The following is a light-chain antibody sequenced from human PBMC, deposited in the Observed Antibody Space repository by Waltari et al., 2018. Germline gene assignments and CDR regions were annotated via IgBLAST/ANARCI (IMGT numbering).Light chain of an antibody. CDR3: CSYAGLGTYV. V-gene: IGLV2-23*01. J-gene: IGLJ1*01. CDR1: SSDVGNYNL. Sequence: SGLTQPASVSGSPGQSITISCPGTSSDVGNYNLVSWYQQYPGKAPKLMIYETTKRTSGVSDRFSGSKSGNTASLTISGLQAEDEADYYCCSYAGLGTYVFGTGTKVTVL. CDR2: ETT.